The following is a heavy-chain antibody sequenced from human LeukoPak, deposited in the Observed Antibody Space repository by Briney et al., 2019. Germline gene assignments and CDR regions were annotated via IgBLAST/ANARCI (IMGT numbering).Heavy chain of an antibody. CDR3: ARDPNGSGSYYSDWFDP. CDR1: GFTFSDYY. CDR2: ISSSGSTI. Sequence: GGSLRLSCAASGFTFSDYYMSWIRQAPGKGLEWVSYISSSGSTIYYADSVKGRFTISRDNAKNSLYLQMNSLSADDTAVYYCARDPNGSGSYYSDWFDPWGQGTLVTVSS. D-gene: IGHD3-10*01. V-gene: IGHV3-11*01. J-gene: IGHJ5*02.